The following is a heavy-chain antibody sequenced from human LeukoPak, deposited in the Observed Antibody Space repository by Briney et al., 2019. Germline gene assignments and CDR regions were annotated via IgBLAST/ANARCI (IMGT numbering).Heavy chain of an antibody. Sequence: PGGSLRLSCAASGFTFNSYAMHWVRQAPGKGLEYASAISSSGGSTYYANSVKVRFTISRDNSKNTLYLQMGSLRAEDMAVYYCARDRDILTGYYPGGAFDIWGQGTMVTVSS. D-gene: IGHD3-9*01. CDR3: ARDRDILTGYYPGGAFDI. CDR1: GFTFNSYA. CDR2: ISSSGGST. J-gene: IGHJ3*02. V-gene: IGHV3-64*01.